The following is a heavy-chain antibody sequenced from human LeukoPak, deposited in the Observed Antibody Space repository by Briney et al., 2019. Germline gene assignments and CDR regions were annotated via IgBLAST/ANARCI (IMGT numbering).Heavy chain of an antibody. Sequence: GGSLRLSCAASGFTFSSYAMSWVRQAPGKGLEWVSAISGSGGSTYYADSVKGRFTISRDNSKNTLYLQMNSLRAEDTAVYYCAKDFGYYYDSSGYYYIRLTYYFDYWGQGTLVTVSS. CDR1: GFTFSSYA. J-gene: IGHJ4*02. CDR2: ISGSGGST. V-gene: IGHV3-23*01. D-gene: IGHD3-22*01. CDR3: AKDFGYYYDSSGYYYIRLTYYFDY.